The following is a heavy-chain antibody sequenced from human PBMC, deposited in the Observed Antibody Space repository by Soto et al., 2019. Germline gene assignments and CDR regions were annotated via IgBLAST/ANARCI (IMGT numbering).Heavy chain of an antibody. Sequence: SETLSLTCSVSGGSIRSYHWSWIGQPAGKGLEWIGRMYSTGNTNYNPSLKSRVTVSIDTSKNQFFLRLNSVTAADSALYYCAREFGDKCNYEGYWGQGTAVTVAS. D-gene: IGHD4-4*01. CDR1: GGSIRSYH. V-gene: IGHV4-4*07. CDR3: AREFGDKCNYEGY. CDR2: MYSTGNT. J-gene: IGHJ4*02.